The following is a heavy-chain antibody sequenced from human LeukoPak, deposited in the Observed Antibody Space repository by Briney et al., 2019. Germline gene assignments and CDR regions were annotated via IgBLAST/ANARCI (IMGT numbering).Heavy chain of an antibody. V-gene: IGHV4-4*07. J-gene: IGHJ4*02. CDR2: SYTSGST. Sequence: SETLSLTCTVSGGSISSYYWSWIRKPAGKGLEWIGRSYTSGSTNYNPSLKSRVTMSVDTSKNQFSLKLSSVTAADTAVYYCASSSGSYVPFDYWGQGTLVTVSS. CDR1: GGSISSYY. CDR3: ASSSGSYVPFDY. D-gene: IGHD1-26*01.